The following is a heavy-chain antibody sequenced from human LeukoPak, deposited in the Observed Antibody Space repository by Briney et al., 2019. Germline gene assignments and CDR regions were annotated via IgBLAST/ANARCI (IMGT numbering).Heavy chain of an antibody. CDR1: GGSFSGYY. CDR2: INHSGST. CDR3: ARHLIQLWLRDAFDI. Sequence: SETLSLTCAVSGGSFSGYYWSWIRQPPGKGLEWIGEINHSGSTTYNPSLKSRVTISVETSKNQYFLKLSSVTAADTAVYYCARHLIQLWLRDAFDIWGQGTMVTVSS. J-gene: IGHJ3*02. D-gene: IGHD5-18*01. V-gene: IGHV4-34*01.